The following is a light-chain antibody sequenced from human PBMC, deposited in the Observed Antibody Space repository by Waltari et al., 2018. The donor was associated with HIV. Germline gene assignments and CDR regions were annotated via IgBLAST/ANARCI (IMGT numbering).Light chain of an antibody. CDR1: QSVLYSSNNKNY. CDR2: WAS. J-gene: IGKJ4*01. V-gene: IGKV4-1*01. Sequence: DIVMTQSPDSLSVSLGERAAINCKSSQSVLYSSNNKNYLAWYQQKPGQPPKLLFYWASTRASGVPDRCSGSGSGADFTLTISSLQAEDVAVYYCQQYYSTPLTFGGGTKVEIK. CDR3: QQYYSTPLT.